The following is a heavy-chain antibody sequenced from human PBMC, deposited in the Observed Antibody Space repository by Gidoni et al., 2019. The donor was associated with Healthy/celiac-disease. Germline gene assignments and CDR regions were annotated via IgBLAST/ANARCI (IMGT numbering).Heavy chain of an antibody. J-gene: IGHJ5*02. CDR1: GFTFSSYS. CDR3: ARGVGYSNWFDP. D-gene: IGHD1-1*01. V-gene: IGHV3-21*01. Sequence: EVQLVESGGGLVKPGGSLRLSCAASGFTFSSYSMNWVRQAPGKGLEWVSSISSSSSYIYYADSVKGRFTISRDNAKNSLYLQMNSLRAEDTAVYYCARGVGYSNWFDPWGQGTLVTVSS. CDR2: ISSSSSYI.